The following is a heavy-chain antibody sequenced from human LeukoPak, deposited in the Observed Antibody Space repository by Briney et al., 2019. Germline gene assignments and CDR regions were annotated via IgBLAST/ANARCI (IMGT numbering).Heavy chain of an antibody. V-gene: IGHV3-7*01. Sequence: GGSLRLSCEASGFMFTGYWMSWVRQAPGKGLEWVANIKEDGSEKYYVDSVKGRFTISRDNPKKLLYLQMNSLRAEDTAVYYCARDRRGVNFYYYYMGVWGKGASVIVSS. CDR1: GFMFTGYW. CDR3: ARDRRGVNFYYYYMGV. CDR2: IKEDGSEK. D-gene: IGHD3-10*01. J-gene: IGHJ6*03.